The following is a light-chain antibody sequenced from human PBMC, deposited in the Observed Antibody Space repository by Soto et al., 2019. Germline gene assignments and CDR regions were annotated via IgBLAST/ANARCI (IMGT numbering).Light chain of an antibody. Sequence: EKVMTQSPATLSMSPGERANLSCRASQNVGSFLAWYKQKPGQAPRLLIYGASTRATGIPARFSGSGSGTEFTLTISSLQSEDFAVYYCQQYTNWPSWTFGQGTKVDIK. J-gene: IGKJ1*01. CDR3: QQYTNWPSWT. CDR2: GAS. V-gene: IGKV3-15*01. CDR1: QNVGSF.